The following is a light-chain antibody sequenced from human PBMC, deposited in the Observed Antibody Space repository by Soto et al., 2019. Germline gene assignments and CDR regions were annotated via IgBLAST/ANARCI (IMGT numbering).Light chain of an antibody. CDR2: GAS. Sequence: VMTQSPATLSVSPGERATLSCRASQSVSSNLAWYQQKPGQAPRLLIYGASTRATGIPARFSGSGSGTEFTLTISSLQSEDFAVCYCQQYNNWPFTFGPGTKVDIK. V-gene: IGKV3-15*01. CDR3: QQYNNWPFT. J-gene: IGKJ3*01. CDR1: QSVSSN.